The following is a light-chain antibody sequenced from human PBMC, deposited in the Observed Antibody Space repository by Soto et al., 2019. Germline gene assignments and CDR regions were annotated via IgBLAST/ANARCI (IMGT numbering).Light chain of an antibody. CDR3: CSYAGSYTVV. Sequence: QSALTQPRSVSGSPGQSVTISCTGNSSDVGGYNYVSWYQQHPGKAPKLMIYDVSKRPSGVPDRFSGSKSGNTASLTISGLQAEDEADYSCCSYAGSYTVVFGGGTKLTVL. CDR2: DVS. CDR1: SSDVGGYNY. V-gene: IGLV2-11*01. J-gene: IGLJ2*01.